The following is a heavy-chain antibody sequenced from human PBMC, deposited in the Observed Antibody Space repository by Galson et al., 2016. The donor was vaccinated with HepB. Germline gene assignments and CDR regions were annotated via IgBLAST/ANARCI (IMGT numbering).Heavy chain of an antibody. V-gene: IGHV4-34*01. D-gene: IGHD5-18*01. J-gene: IGHJ4*02. Sequence: ETLSLTCAVYGGSFSGYYWSWIRQPPGKGLEWIGEINHGGSANFNPSLKTRVTISVDTSKNQFSLKLSSVTAADTAVYYCAREPRGYSYGYYFDYWGQGTLVTVPS. CDR3: AREPRGYSYGYYFDY. CDR1: GGSFSGYY. CDR2: INHGGSA.